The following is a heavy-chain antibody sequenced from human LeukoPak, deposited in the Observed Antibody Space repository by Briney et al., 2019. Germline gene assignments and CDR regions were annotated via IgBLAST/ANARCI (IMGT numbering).Heavy chain of an antibody. Sequence: YPGGSLRLSCAASGFTFSDYYMSWIRQAPGKGLEWVSYISSSGSTMYYADSVKGRFTVSRDNAKNSLYLQLNSLRAEDTAIYYCAREKSDSSGYRTFDYWGQGTLVTVSS. CDR3: AREKSDSSGYRTFDY. D-gene: IGHD3-22*01. CDR2: ISSSGSTM. CDR1: GFTFSDYY. V-gene: IGHV3-11*01. J-gene: IGHJ4*02.